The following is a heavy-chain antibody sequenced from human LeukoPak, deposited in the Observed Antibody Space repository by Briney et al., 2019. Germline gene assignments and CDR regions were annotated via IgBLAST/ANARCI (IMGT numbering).Heavy chain of an antibody. V-gene: IGHV1-2*02. Sequence: ASVKVSCKASGYTFTGYYMHWVRQAPGQGLEWMGWINPNSGGTNYAEKFQGRVTITADTSTDTAYMELSSLRSEDTAVYYCATVTAMVPFDYWGQGTLVTVSS. D-gene: IGHD5-18*01. CDR2: INPNSGGT. J-gene: IGHJ4*02. CDR1: GYTFTGYY. CDR3: ATVTAMVPFDY.